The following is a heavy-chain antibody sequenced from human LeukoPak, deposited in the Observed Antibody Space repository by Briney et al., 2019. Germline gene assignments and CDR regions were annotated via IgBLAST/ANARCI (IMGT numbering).Heavy chain of an antibody. Sequence: EGSLRLSCAASGFTFSSYSMNWVRQAPGKGLEWVSSISSSSYIYYADSVKGRFTISRDNAKNSLYLQMNSLRAEDTAVYYCASGPGGYYDSSGSFDYWGQGTLVTVSS. V-gene: IGHV3-21*01. CDR3: ASGPGGYYDSSGSFDY. J-gene: IGHJ4*02. D-gene: IGHD3-22*01. CDR1: GFTFSSYS. CDR2: ISSSSYI.